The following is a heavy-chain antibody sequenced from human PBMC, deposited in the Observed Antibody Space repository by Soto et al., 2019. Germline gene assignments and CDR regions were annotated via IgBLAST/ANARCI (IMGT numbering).Heavy chain of an antibody. V-gene: IGHV2-5*02. Sequence: QITLKESGPTLVKPTQTLTLTCTFSGFSLSTGGVGVGWIRQPPGKALEWLALIYWDDDKRYRTSLQNRLTITADTSYNQVVLSMSNMGPDDTATYYCAHRNVEVVGGSTNTFAYWGQGALVTVSS. CDR2: IYWDDDK. CDR3: AHRNVEVVGGSTNTFAY. CDR1: GFSLSTGGVG. D-gene: IGHD2-15*01. J-gene: IGHJ4*02.